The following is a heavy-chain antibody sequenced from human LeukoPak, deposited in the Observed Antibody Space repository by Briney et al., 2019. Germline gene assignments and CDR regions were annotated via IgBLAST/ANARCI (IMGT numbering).Heavy chain of an antibody. V-gene: IGHV3-33*08. CDR2: IWYDGSNK. Sequence: GRSLRLSCAASGFTFSSYAMHWVRQAPGKGLEWVAVIWYDGSNKYYADSVKGRFTISRDNSKNTLYLQMNSLRAEDAAVYYCARDLLSSATGAFDIWGQGTMVTVSS. CDR3: ARDLLSSATGAFDI. D-gene: IGHD3-10*01. J-gene: IGHJ3*02. CDR1: GFTFSSYA.